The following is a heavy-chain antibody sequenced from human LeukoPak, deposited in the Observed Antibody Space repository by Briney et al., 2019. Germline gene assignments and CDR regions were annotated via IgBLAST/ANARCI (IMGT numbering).Heavy chain of an antibody. V-gene: IGHV4-34*01. CDR2: INHSGST. CDR3: ARVTPKLQWFGELAFDY. J-gene: IGHJ4*02. Sequence: PSETLSLTCAVYGGSFSGYYWSWIRQPPGTGLEWIGEINHSGSTNYNPSLKSRVTISVDTSKNQFSLKLSSVTAADTAVYYCARVTPKLQWFGELAFDYWGQGTLVTVSS. D-gene: IGHD3-10*01. CDR1: GGSFSGYY.